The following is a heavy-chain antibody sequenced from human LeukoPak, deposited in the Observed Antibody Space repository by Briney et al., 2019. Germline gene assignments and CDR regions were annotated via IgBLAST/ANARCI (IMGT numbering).Heavy chain of an antibody. Sequence: GGSLRLSCAVSGFPVSSNYMTWVRQAPGKGLEWVSVIHSGGTTNYAHSVKGRFTISRDDSKNTLYLQMNSVRTEDTAVYFCARARVFAAPGGGLIDAYLFYYYGMDVWGQGTTVTVSS. J-gene: IGHJ6*02. CDR2: IHSGGTT. CDR1: GFPVSSNY. V-gene: IGHV3-53*01. CDR3: ARARVFAAPGGGLIDAYLFYYYGMDV. D-gene: IGHD2-15*01.